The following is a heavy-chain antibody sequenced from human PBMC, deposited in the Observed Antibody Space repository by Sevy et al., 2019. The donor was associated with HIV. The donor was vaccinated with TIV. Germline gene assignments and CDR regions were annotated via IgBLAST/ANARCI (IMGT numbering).Heavy chain of an antibody. V-gene: IGHV3-48*03. Sequence: GGSLRLSCTASRFTFSSYDMNWVHQAPGKGLEWVSKISSSGSSIYYADSVKGRFTISRDNAKNSLNLQMNSLRAEDTAVYYCTRNGGAFDNGFDPWGQGTLVTVSS. J-gene: IGHJ5*02. CDR1: RFTFSSYD. D-gene: IGHD2-8*01. CDR2: ISSSGSSI. CDR3: TRNGGAFDNGFDP.